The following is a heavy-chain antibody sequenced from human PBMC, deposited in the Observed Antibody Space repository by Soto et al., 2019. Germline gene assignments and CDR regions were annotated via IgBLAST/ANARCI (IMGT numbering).Heavy chain of an antibody. D-gene: IGHD1-26*01. CDR1: GGSISVSNW. J-gene: IGHJ6*02. CDR3: ARVSGSYYYGMDV. V-gene: IGHV4-4*02. Sequence: PSETLSLTCAVCGGSISVSNWWSWVRQPPGKGLEWIGEIYHSGSTNYNPSLKSRVTISVDKSKNQFSLKLSSVTAADTAVYYCARVSGSYYYGMDVWGQGTTVTVS. CDR2: IYHSGST.